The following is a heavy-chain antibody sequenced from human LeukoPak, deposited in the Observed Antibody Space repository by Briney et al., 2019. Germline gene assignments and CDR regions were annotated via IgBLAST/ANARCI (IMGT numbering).Heavy chain of an antibody. CDR1: GGSISSSSYY. J-gene: IGHJ4*02. V-gene: IGHV4-39*01. Sequence: SETLSLTCTVPGGSISSSSYYWGWIRQPPGKGLEWIGSIYYSGRTYYNPSLKSRVTISVDTSKIQFSLKLSSVTAADTAVFFRQRTAYEILTGYYNWGQGTLVTVSS. D-gene: IGHD3-9*01. CDR3: QRTAYEILTGYYN. CDR2: IYYSGRT.